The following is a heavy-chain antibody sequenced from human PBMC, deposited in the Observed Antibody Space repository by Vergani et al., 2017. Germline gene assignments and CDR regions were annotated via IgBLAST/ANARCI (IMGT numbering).Heavy chain of an antibody. D-gene: IGHD6-19*01. CDR1: GFTFSSYA. Sequence: EVQLLESGGGLVQPGGSLRLSCAASGFTFSSYAMRWVRQAPGKGLEWVSAISGSGGSTYYADSVKGRFTISRDNSKNTLYLQMNSLRAEDTAVYYCARESHSSGWYESGNFDYWGQGTLVTVSS. V-gene: IGHV3-23*01. CDR2: ISGSGGST. J-gene: IGHJ4*02. CDR3: ARESHSSGWYESGNFDY.